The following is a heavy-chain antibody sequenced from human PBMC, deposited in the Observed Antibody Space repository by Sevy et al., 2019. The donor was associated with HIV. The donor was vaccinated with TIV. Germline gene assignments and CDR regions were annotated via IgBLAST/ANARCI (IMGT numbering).Heavy chain of an antibody. V-gene: IGHV3-64D*06. D-gene: IGHD1-26*01. CDR3: VKDGRIVGDRGAFDI. J-gene: IGHJ3*02. CDR2: ISSNGGST. CDR1: GFTFSSYA. Sequence: GGSLRLSCSASGFTFSSYAMHWVRQAPGKGLEYVSAISSNGGSTYYADSVKGRFTISRDNSKNTLYLQMSSLRAEDTAVYYCVKDGRIVGDRGAFDIWGQGTMVTVSS.